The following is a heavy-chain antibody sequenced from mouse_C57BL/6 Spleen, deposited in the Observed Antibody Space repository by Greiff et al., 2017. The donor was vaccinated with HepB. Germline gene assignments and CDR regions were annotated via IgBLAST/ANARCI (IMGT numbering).Heavy chain of an antibody. CDR3: ARPDYYGSSYDAMDY. Sequence: VQLQQSGGGLVKPGGSLKLSCAASGFTFSDYGMHWVRQAPEKGLEWVAYISSGSSTIYYADTVKGRFTISRDNAKNTLFLQMTSLRSEDTAMYYCARPDYYGSSYDAMDYWGQGTSVTVCS. V-gene: IGHV5-17*01. J-gene: IGHJ4*01. D-gene: IGHD1-1*01. CDR2: ISSGSSTI. CDR1: GFTFSDYG.